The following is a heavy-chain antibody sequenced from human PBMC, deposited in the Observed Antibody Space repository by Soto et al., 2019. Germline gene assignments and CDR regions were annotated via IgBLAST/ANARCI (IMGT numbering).Heavy chain of an antibody. V-gene: IGHV3-23*01. D-gene: IGHD2-2*01. Sequence: EVQLLESGGGLVQPGGSLRLSCAASGFTFSSYAMSWVRQAPGKGLEWVSAISGSGGSTYYADSVKGRFTISRDNSKNTLYLQMNSLRAEDTAVYFCAKKERSSTSRSDFWGQGTLVTVSS. J-gene: IGHJ4*02. CDR3: AKKERSSTSRSDF. CDR2: ISGSGGST. CDR1: GFTFSSYA.